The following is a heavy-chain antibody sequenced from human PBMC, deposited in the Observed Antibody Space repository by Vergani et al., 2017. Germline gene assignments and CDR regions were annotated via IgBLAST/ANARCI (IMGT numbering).Heavy chain of an antibody. V-gene: IGHV4-59*08. Sequence: QVQLQESGPGLVKPSETLSLTCTVSGGSLSSYYWSWIRQPPGKGLEWIGSIYHSWSTYYNPSLKSRVTISVDTSKNQFSLKLSSVTAADTAVYYCARLRWDWYFDLWGRGTLVTVSS. CDR3: ARLRWDWYFDL. J-gene: IGHJ2*01. D-gene: IGHD4-23*01. CDR1: GGSLSSYY. CDR2: IYHSWST.